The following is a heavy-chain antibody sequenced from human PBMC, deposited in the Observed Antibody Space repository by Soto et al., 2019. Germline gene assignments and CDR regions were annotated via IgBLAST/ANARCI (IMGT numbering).Heavy chain of an antibody. CDR1: GDSLGSPDYC. CDR2: VHSSGGT. V-gene: IGHV4-39*01. Sequence: PSQTLSPTCAVSGDSLGSPDYCWGWIRLPPGKGPEWIASVHSSGGTYYSASMKTRNTISLDTPANKFCLKLASVTAADTASYPCARLRVGATGRTDSDYWGPGTLVTVSS. D-gene: IGHD1-1*01. J-gene: IGHJ4*02. CDR3: ARLRVGATGRTDSDY.